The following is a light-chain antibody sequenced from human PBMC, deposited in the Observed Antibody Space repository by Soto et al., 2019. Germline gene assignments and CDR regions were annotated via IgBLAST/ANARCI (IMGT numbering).Light chain of an antibody. CDR3: QQYHEWPLT. J-gene: IGKJ4*01. V-gene: IGKV3-15*01. CDR2: GAS. CDR1: QTFRNN. Sequence: EIEMTQSPATLSVSPGERATLSCRASQTFRNNLAWYQQKPGQAPRLLIWGASTRATGIPARFSGSQSGTDVTLTISSLQSEDFAVYYCQQYHEWPLTFGGGTKVEIK.